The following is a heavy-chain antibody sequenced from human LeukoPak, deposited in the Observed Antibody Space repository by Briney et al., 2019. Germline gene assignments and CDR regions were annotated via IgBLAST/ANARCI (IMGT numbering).Heavy chain of an antibody. CDR2: ISGSGGRT. J-gene: IGHJ1*01. Sequence: PGGSLRLSCAASGFTFSSYAMSWVPQAPGKGLEWVSAISGSGGRTYYADSVKGRFTISRDNSKNTLYLQMNSLRAEDTAVYYCAKDRVYGDGDKYFQHWGQGTLVTVSS. V-gene: IGHV3-23*01. D-gene: IGHD4-17*01. CDR3: AKDRVYGDGDKYFQH. CDR1: GFTFSSYA.